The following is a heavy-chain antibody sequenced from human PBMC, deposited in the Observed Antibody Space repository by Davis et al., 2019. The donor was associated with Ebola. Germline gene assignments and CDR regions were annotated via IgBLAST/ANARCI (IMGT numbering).Heavy chain of an antibody. V-gene: IGHV4-59*12. CDR2: IYYSGST. Sequence: MPSETLSLTCNVSGVSISTYYWSWIRQPPGKGLEWIGYIYYSGSTNYNPSLKSRVTLSLDKSKNQFSLKLSPVTAADTAVYYCARDLLWFGSEYYYYGMDVWGKGTTVTVSS. D-gene: IGHD3-10*01. CDR1: GVSISTYY. J-gene: IGHJ6*04. CDR3: ARDLLWFGSEYYYYGMDV.